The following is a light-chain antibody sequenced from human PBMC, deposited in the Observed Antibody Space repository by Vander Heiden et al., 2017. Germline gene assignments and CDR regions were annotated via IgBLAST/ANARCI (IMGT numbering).Light chain of an antibody. CDR3: SSDTSSSTCV. CDR1: SSDVGGYNY. CDR2: DVS. V-gene: IGLV2-14*01. J-gene: IGLJ1*01. Sequence: QSALTQPASVSGSPGQSITISCTGTSSDVGGYNYVSWYQQHPGKAPKLMIYDVSNRPSRVSNRFSGSKSGNTASLTISGLQAEDEADYYCSSDTSSSTCVFGTGTKVTVL.